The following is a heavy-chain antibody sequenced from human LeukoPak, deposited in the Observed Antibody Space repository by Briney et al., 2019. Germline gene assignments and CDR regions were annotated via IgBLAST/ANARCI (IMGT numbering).Heavy chain of an antibody. D-gene: IGHD3-3*01. CDR3: AKDHAQYYDFWSGYLRHYYYYYMDV. CDR1: GFTFSSYA. J-gene: IGHJ6*03. CDR2: ISYDGSNK. V-gene: IGHV3-30-3*01. Sequence: PGGSLRLSCAASGFTFSSYAMHWVRQAPGKGLEWVAVISYDGSNKYYADSVKGRFTISRDNSKNTLYLQMNSLRAEDTAVYYCAKDHAQYYDFWSGYLRHYYYYYMDVWGKGTTVTVSS.